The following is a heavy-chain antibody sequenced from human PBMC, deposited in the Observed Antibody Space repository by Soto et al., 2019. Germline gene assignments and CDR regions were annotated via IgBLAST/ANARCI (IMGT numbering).Heavy chain of an antibody. CDR2: IFSNDEK. CDR3: ARIRSPYYDSSGYYSDY. V-gene: IGHV2-26*01. J-gene: IGHJ4*02. D-gene: IGHD3-22*01. CDR1: GFSLSNARMG. Sequence: GPTLVNPTETLTLTCTVSGFSLSNARMGVSWIRQPPGKALEWLAHIFSNDEKSYSTSLKSRLTISKDTSKSQVVLTMTNMDPVDSATYYCARIRSPYYDSSGYYSDYWGQGTLVTVSS.